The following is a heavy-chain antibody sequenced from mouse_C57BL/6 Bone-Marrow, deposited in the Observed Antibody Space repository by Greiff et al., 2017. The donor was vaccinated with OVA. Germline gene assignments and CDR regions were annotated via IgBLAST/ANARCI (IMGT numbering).Heavy chain of an antibody. D-gene: IGHD2-5*01. CDR2: INPNNGGT. CDR3: ARVSYIYYSKEVWYFDV. CDR1: GYTFTDYY. V-gene: IGHV1-26*01. Sequence: EVQLQQSGPELVKPGASVKISCKASGYTFTDYYMNWVKQSHGKSLEWIGDINPNNGGTSYNQKFKGKATLTVDKSSSTAYMELRSLTSEDSAVYYCARVSYIYYSKEVWYFDVWGTGTTVTVSS. J-gene: IGHJ1*03.